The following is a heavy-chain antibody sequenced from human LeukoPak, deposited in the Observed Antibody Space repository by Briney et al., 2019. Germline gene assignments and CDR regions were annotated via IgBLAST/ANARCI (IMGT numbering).Heavy chain of an antibody. CDR3: ARDHAAAGTGGYYYYYYGMDV. J-gene: IGHJ6*02. CDR1: GYTFTSYA. Sequence: ASVKVSCKASGYTFTSYAMNWVRQAPGQGLEWMGWINTNTGNPTYAQGFTGRFVFSLDTSVSTAYLQISSLKAEDTAVYYCARDHAAAGTGGYYYYYYGMDVWGQGTTVTVSS. D-gene: IGHD6-13*01. CDR2: INTNTGNP. V-gene: IGHV7-4-1*02.